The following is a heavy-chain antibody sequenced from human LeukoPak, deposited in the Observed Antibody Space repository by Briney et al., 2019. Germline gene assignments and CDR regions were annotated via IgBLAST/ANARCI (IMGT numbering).Heavy chain of an antibody. CDR1: GYTFTGYY. Sequence: GASVKISCKASGYTFTGYYMHWVRQAPGQGLEWMGWINPNTGVTSYAQKFQGRVTLTRDTSIITAYMELTRLRSDDTAVYYCARDRTTVTTGYYGMDVWGQGTTVTVSS. V-gene: IGHV1-2*02. CDR2: INPNTGVT. J-gene: IGHJ6*02. CDR3: ARDRTTVTTGYYGMDV. D-gene: IGHD4-17*01.